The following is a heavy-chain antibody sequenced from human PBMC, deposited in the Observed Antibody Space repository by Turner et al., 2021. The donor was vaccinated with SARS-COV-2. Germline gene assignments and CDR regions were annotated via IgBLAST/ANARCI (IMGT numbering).Heavy chain of an antibody. J-gene: IGHJ3*02. CDR1: GFTFSSYT. CDR2: ISSSSSYI. D-gene: IGHD3-22*01. V-gene: IGHV3-21*01. CDR3: ARWGPNYYDSSGYYPDAFDI. Sequence: EVQLVESGGGLVKPGGSLRLYCAASGFTFSSYTMNWVRQAPGKGLEWVSSISSSSSYIYYADSVKGRFTISRDNAKNSLYLQMNSLRAEDTAVYYCARWGPNYYDSSGYYPDAFDIWGQGTMVTVSS.